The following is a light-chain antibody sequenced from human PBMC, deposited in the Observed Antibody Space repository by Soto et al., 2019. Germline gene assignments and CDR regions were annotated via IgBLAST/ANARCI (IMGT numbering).Light chain of an antibody. CDR3: SSYGGSNNLV. CDR2: GNS. Sequence: QPVLTQPPSVSGAPGQRVTISCTGSSSNIGAGYDVHWYQQLPGTAPKLLIYGNSNRPSGVPDRFSGSKSGNTASLTVSGLQAEDEADYYCSSYGGSNNLVFGGGTKVIVL. V-gene: IGLV1-40*01. CDR1: SSNIGAGYD. J-gene: IGLJ2*01.